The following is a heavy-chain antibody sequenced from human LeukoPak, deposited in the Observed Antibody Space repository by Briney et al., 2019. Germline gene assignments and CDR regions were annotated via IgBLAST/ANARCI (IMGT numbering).Heavy chain of an antibody. CDR2: IYYSGST. V-gene: IGHV4-39*07. D-gene: IGHD2-21*02. Sequence: SETLSLTCAVSGGSISSSSYYWGWIRQPPGKGLEWIGSIYYSGSTYYNPSLKSRVTISVDTSKNQFSLKLSSVTAADTAVYYCGRGPPYCGGDCYPYFDYWGQGTLVTVSS. CDR3: GRGPPYCGGDCYPYFDY. CDR1: GGSISSSSYY. J-gene: IGHJ4*02.